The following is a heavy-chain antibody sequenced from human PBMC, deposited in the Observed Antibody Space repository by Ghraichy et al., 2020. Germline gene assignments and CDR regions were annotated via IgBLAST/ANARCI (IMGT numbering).Heavy chain of an antibody. CDR3: ARNGDIVVVVANNWFDP. V-gene: IGHV4-39*07. J-gene: IGHJ5*02. CDR2: IYYSGST. D-gene: IGHD2-15*01. CDR1: GGSISSSSYY. Sequence: SQTLSLTCTVSGGSISSSSYYWGWIRQPPGKGLEWIGSIYYSGSTYYNPSLKSRVTISVDPSKNQFSLKLSSVTAADTAVYYCARNGDIVVVVANNWFDPWGQGTLVTVSS.